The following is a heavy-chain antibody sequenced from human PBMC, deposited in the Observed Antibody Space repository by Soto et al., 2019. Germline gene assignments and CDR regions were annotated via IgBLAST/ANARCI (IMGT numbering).Heavy chain of an antibody. J-gene: IGHJ6*02. V-gene: IGHV3-48*02. D-gene: IGHD5-18*01. CDR2: ISSSSSTI. Sequence: GKGLEWVSYISSSSSTIYYADSVKGRFTISRDNAKNSLYLQMNSPRDEDTAVYYCAREGQRVDTAMDYGMDVRGQGTTVTVSS. CDR3: AREGQRVDTAMDYGMDV.